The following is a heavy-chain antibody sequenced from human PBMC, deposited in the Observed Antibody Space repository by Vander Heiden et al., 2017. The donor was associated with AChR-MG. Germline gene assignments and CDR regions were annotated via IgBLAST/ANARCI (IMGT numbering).Heavy chain of an antibody. Sequence: QVQLVESGGGVVQPGRSLRLSCAASGFTFSSHGMHWVRQAPGKGLEWVALIWYDASNEYYADSVKGRFTISRDNSKKTVYLQMNSLRAEDTAMYYCARDVGYRWLDPDYWGQGTLVTVSS. CDR2: IWYDASNE. J-gene: IGHJ4*02. D-gene: IGHD6-19*01. CDR3: ARDVGYRWLDPDY. CDR1: GFTFSSHG. V-gene: IGHV3-33*01.